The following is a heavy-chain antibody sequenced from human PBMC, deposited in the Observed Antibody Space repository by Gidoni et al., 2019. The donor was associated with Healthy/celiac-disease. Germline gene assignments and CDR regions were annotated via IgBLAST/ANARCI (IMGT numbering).Heavy chain of an antibody. D-gene: IGHD6-13*01. CDR3: ARAIAAAGTSVIGGVDY. CDR2: IYYSGST. J-gene: IGHJ4*02. CDR1: GGSISSYY. Sequence: QVQLQESGPGLVKPSETLSLTCTVSGGSISSYYWSWIRQPPGKGLEWIGYIYYSGSTKYNPSLKSRVTISVDTSKNQFSLKLSSVTAADTAVYYCARAIAAAGTSVIGGVDYWGQGTLVTVSS. V-gene: IGHV4-59*01.